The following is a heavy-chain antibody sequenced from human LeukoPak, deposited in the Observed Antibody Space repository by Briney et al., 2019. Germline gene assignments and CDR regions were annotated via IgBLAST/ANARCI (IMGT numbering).Heavy chain of an antibody. CDR2: ISSDESST. V-gene: IGHV3-74*01. CDR3: AREGGSFLRYFDS. J-gene: IGHJ4*02. CDR1: GFTFSIYW. D-gene: IGHD1-26*01. Sequence: GGSLRLSCAASGFTFSIYWMHWDRQAPGEGLVRVSRISSDESSTNYADSVKGRFTISRDNTKNTLYLQMNSLRAEDTAVYFCAREGGSFLRYFDSWGQGTLVTVSS.